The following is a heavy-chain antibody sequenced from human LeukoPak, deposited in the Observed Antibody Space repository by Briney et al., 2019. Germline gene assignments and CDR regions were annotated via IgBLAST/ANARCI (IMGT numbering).Heavy chain of an antibody. CDR1: GFTFSSYG. V-gene: IGHV3-30*18. CDR2: ISYDGSNK. J-gene: IGHJ6*02. D-gene: IGHD3-10*01. Sequence: GGSLRLSCAASGFTFSSYGMHWVHQAPGKGLEWVAVISYDGSNKYYADSVKGRFTISRDNSKNTLYLQMNSLRAEDTAVYYCAKDTIWFGECLGMDVWGQGTTVTVSS. CDR3: AKDTIWFGECLGMDV.